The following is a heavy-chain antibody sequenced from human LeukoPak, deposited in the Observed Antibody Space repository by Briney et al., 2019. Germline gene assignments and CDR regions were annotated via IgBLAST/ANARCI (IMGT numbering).Heavy chain of an antibody. CDR3: ARDTLGEGEDANYAVYYFDY. D-gene: IGHD4/OR15-4a*01. J-gene: IGHJ4*02. CDR2: ISSSSSYI. V-gene: IGHV3-21*01. Sequence: GGSLRLSCAASGFTFSTYSMNWVRQAPGKGLEWVSSISSSSSYIYYADSVKGRFTISRDNGKNSLDLQMNSLRADDTAVYYCARDTLGEGEDANYAVYYFDYWGQGTVVTVSS. CDR1: GFTFSTYS.